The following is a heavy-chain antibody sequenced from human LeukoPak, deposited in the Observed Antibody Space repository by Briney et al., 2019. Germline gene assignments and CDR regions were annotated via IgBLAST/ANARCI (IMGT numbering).Heavy chain of an antibody. CDR2: IRYDGSNK. Sequence: GGSLRLSCAASGFTFSSYWMSWVRQAPGKGLEWVAFIRYDGSNKYYADSVKGRFTISRDNSKNTLYLQMNSLRAEDTAVYYCAKDRSRQSIAAAEDYWGQGTLVTVSS. V-gene: IGHV3-30*02. CDR3: AKDRSRQSIAAAEDY. J-gene: IGHJ4*02. D-gene: IGHD6-13*01. CDR1: GFTFSSYW.